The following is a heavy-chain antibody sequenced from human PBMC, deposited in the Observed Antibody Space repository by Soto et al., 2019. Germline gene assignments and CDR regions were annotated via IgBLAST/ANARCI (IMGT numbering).Heavy chain of an antibody. CDR2: IYHSGST. CDR3: ASVRGGYYYAMDV. J-gene: IGHJ6*04. V-gene: IGHV4-4*02. Sequence: QVQLQESGPGLVKPSGTLSLTCAVSGGSISSSNWWSWVRQPPGKGLEWIGEIYHSGSTNYNPSLKSRVAISVDKCKNQFFLKVSSVTAADTAVYYCASVRGGYYYAMDVWGEGTTVTVSS. D-gene: IGHD3-10*02. CDR1: GGSISSSNW.